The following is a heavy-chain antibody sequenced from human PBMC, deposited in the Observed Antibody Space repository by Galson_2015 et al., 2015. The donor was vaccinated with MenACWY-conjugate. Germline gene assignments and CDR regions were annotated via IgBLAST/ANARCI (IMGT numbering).Heavy chain of an antibody. J-gene: IGHJ6*03. CDR3: ARESGGTSSTSCHTLGGCYYNFYYMGV. CDR2: INADNGKI. CDR1: AYIFTRYS. D-gene: IGHD2-2*02. V-gene: IGHV1-3*01. Sequence: SVKVSCKASAYIFTRYSIHWVRQAPGQRLEWMGWINADNGKIKYSEKFQGRVTISRDAAASTVDMELSSLRSEDTAVYYCARESGGTSSTSCHTLGGCYYNFYYMGVWGKGTTVTVSS.